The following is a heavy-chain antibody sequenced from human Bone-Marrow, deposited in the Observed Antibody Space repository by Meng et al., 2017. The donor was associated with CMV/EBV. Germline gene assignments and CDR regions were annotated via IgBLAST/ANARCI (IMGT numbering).Heavy chain of an antibody. V-gene: IGHV3-48*03. J-gene: IGHJ6*02. CDR1: GFNISNYE. CDR2: ISNAGTTI. CDR3: ARVGAAGRGMGV. D-gene: IGHD6-13*01. Sequence: GGSLRLSCAVSGFNISNYEMTWVRQAPGEGLEWVSFISNAGTTIHYADSVKGRLTISRDNAKNSRFLQMNSLRGEETAVYYCARVGAAGRGMGVWGQGTTVTVSS.